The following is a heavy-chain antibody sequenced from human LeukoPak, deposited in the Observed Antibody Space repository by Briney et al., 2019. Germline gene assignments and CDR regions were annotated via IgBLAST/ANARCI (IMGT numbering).Heavy chain of an antibody. D-gene: IGHD2-2*01. CDR1: GFTFSSYG. CDR3: AKTPAATGRAFDY. J-gene: IGHJ4*02. Sequence: PGGPLRLSCAASGFTFSSYGMHWVRQAPGKGLEWVAFIRYDGSNKYYADSVKGRFTISRDNSKNTLYLQMNSLRAEDTAVYYCAKTPAATGRAFDYWGQGTLVTVSS. V-gene: IGHV3-30*02. CDR2: IRYDGSNK.